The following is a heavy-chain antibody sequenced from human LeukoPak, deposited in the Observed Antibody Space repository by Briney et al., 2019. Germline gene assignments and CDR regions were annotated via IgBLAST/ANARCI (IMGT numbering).Heavy chain of an antibody. CDR3: ARVSFDIVVVPAAIDEDY. Sequence: SQTLSLTCAISGDSVSSNSAAWNWIRQSPSRGLEWLGRTYYRSKWSNDYVVSMKSRITINPDTSKNQFSLQLNSVTPEDTAVYYCARVSFDIVVVPAAIDEDYWGQGTLVTVSS. CDR2: TYYRSKWSN. V-gene: IGHV6-1*01. CDR1: GDSVSSNSAA. D-gene: IGHD2-2*02. J-gene: IGHJ4*02.